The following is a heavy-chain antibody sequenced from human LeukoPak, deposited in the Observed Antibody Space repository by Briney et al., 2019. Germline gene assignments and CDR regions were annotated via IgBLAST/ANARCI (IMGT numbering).Heavy chain of an antibody. CDR1: GGSFSGYY. D-gene: IGHD2-2*02. Sequence: SETLSLTCAVYGGSFSGYYWSWIRQPPGKGVEWIGEINHSGSTNYNPSLKSRVTISVDTSKNQFSLKLSSVTAADTAVYYCARLGCGSTSCYNYYYYYMDVWGKGTTVTVSS. V-gene: IGHV4-34*01. CDR3: ARLGCGSTSCYNYYYYYMDV. CDR2: INHSGST. J-gene: IGHJ6*03.